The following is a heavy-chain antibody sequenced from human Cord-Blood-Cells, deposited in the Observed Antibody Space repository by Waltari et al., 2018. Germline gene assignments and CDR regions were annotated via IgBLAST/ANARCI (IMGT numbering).Heavy chain of an antibody. CDR1: GGSFSGYY. CDR2: INHSGST. V-gene: IGHV4-34*01. Sequence: QVQLQQWGAGLLKTSETLSLTCAVYGGSFSGYYWSLIRQPPGKGLEWIGEINHSGSTNYNPSLKSRVTISVDTSKNQFSLKLSSVTAADTAVYYCARDDWGREGDYWGQGTLVTVSS. CDR3: ARDDWGREGDY. D-gene: IGHD3-16*01. J-gene: IGHJ4*02.